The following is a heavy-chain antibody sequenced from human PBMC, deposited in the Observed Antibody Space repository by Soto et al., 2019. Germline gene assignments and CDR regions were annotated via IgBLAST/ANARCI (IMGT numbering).Heavy chain of an antibody. Sequence: EVQSVESGGGLVQPGGSLRLSCAASGFTFSSSWMTWVRQAPGKGLEWVANIKEDGGEIYYLDSVKGRFTISRDNAKNSLYLQMNSLGDEDTAVYYCARGWASLDYWGQGTLVTVSS. CDR2: IKEDGGEI. J-gene: IGHJ4*02. CDR3: ARGWASLDY. CDR1: GFTFSSSW. D-gene: IGHD1-26*01. V-gene: IGHV3-7*03.